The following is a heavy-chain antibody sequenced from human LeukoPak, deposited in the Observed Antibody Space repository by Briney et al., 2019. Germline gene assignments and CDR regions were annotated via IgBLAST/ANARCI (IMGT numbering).Heavy chain of an antibody. CDR2: ISSSGTTR. D-gene: IGHD3-22*01. V-gene: IGHV3-48*03. J-gene: IGHJ3*01. CDR1: GFTFSSYE. CDR3: TRIWYYYDSTGDDAFDV. Sequence: GGPLRLSCAASGFTFSSYEMNWVRQAPGKGLEWVAYISSSGTTRYYADSVKGRFTISRDNAKNSLYLQMNSLRAEDTAVYYCTRIWYYYDSTGDDAFDVWGQGTMVTVSS.